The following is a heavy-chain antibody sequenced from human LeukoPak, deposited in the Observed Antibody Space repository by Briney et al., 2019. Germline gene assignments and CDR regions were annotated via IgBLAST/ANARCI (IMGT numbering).Heavy chain of an antibody. CDR2: FDPEDGET. CDR1: GYTLTELS. Sequence: ASVKVSCKVSGYTLTELSMHWVRQAPGKGLEWMGGFDPEDGETIYAQKFQGRVTMTEDTSTDTAYMELSSLRSEDTAVYYCVQLHGYYYGMDVWGQGTTVTVSS. CDR3: VQLHGYYYGMDV. V-gene: IGHV1-24*01. J-gene: IGHJ6*02. D-gene: IGHD2-2*01.